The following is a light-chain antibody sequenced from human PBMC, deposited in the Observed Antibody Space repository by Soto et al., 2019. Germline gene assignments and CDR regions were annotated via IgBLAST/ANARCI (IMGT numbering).Light chain of an antibody. CDR1: QSVSSSY. V-gene: IGKV3D-7*01. Sequence: PGVRVTLSCRASQSVSSSYLTWYQQKPGPAPRLLIYGASTRATSIPPRYSGSGSGTDFTLTISSLPPEDFSVYSCQQDYSLPWTFGHGTKVEIK. CDR2: GAS. J-gene: IGKJ1*01. CDR3: QQDYSLPWT.